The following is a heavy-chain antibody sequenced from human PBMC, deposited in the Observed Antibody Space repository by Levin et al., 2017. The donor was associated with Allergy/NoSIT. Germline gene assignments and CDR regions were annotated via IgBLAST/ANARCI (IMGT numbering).Heavy chain of an antibody. CDR1: GFTFDDYA. CDR3: ARDNIGLPDAFDI. D-gene: IGHD3-10*01. V-gene: IGHV3-9*01. J-gene: IGHJ3*02. CDR2: ISWNSGSI. Sequence: QTGRSLRLSCAASGFTFDDYAMHWVRQAPGKGLEWVSGISWNSGSIGYADSVKGRFTISRDNAKNSLYLQMNSLRTEDTALYYCARDNIGLPDAFDIWGQGTMVIVSS.